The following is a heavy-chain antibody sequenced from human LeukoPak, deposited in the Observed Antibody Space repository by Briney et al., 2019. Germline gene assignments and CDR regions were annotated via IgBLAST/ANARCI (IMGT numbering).Heavy chain of an antibody. D-gene: IGHD1-1*01. CDR1: GFTFSDCS. V-gene: IGHV3-21*01. CDR3: AKDLQQLEAFDS. CDR2: IRKDSSEL. J-gene: IGHJ4*02. Sequence: GGSLRLSCVASGFTFSDCSLNWVRQAPGKGLEWLSSIRKDSSELFYADSMRGRFTISRDNAKNSLYLQMNSLRVEDTAVYYCAKDLQQLEAFDSWGQGTLVTVSS.